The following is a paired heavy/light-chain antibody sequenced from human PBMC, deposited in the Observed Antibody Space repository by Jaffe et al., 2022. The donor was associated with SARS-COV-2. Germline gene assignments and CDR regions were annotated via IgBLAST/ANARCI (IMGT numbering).Light chain of an antibody. CDR2: DAS. V-gene: IGKV1-33*01. CDR3: QQYDNLLSYT. CDR1: QDISNY. J-gene: IGKJ2*01. Sequence: DIQMTQSPSSLSASVGDRVTITCQASQDISNYLNWYQQKPGKAPKLLIYDASNLETGVPSRFSGSGSGTDFTFTISSLQPEDIATYYCQQYDNLLSYTFGQGTKLEIK.
Heavy chain of an antibody. Sequence: EVQLVESGGGLVQPGGSLRLSCAASGFTFSSYWMSWVRQAPGKGLEWVANIKQDGSEKYYVDSVKGRFTISRDNAKNSLYLQMNSLRAEDTAVYYCASLWGTAMVPDYYYGMDVWGQGTTVTVSS. CDR3: ASLWGTAMVPDYYYGMDV. CDR2: IKQDGSEK. V-gene: IGHV3-7*03. J-gene: IGHJ6*02. CDR1: GFTFSSYW. D-gene: IGHD5-18*01.